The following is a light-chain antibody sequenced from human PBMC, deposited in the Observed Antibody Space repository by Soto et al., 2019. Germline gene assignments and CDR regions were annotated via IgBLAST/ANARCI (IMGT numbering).Light chain of an antibody. CDR1: QSITTS. Sequence: DIQMTQSPSSLSASVGDRITIPCRASQSITTSLNWYLQKPGKAPKLLIYATSNLHSGVPSRFSGSGSWTNFTLTVSGLRPEDFATYFCQQTYISPWTFGQGTNVEI. CDR2: ATS. V-gene: IGKV1-39*01. CDR3: QQTYISPWT. J-gene: IGKJ1*01.